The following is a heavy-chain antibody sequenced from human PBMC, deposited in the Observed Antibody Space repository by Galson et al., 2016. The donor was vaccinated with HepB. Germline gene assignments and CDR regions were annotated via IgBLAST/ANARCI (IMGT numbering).Heavy chain of an antibody. J-gene: IGHJ5*02. CDR1: GFTFNKYP. D-gene: IGHD3-10*01. CDR3: ASRGFGELLPNWFDP. V-gene: IGHV3-30*03. Sequence: SLRLSCAASGFTFNKYPMFWVRQAPGKGLEWVAVISYDGNNKYYADSVKGRFTISRDSSQNTLYLQMNSLRAEDTAVYYCASRGFGELLPNWFDPWGQGTLVAVSS. CDR2: ISYDGNNK.